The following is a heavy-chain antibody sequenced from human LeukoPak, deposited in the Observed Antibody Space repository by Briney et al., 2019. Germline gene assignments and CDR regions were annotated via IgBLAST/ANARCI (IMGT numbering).Heavy chain of an antibody. V-gene: IGHV4-59*01. CDR2: VHYSGST. Sequence: SETLSLTCTVSGGSIRSYYWNWIRQPPGKGLEWIGYVHYSGSTNYNPSLKSRLTISVDTSRNQFSLRLSSVTAADTAVYYCARGSLNAPIDYWGQGTLVTVSS. CDR1: GGSIRSYY. J-gene: IGHJ4*02. CDR3: ARGSLNAPIDY.